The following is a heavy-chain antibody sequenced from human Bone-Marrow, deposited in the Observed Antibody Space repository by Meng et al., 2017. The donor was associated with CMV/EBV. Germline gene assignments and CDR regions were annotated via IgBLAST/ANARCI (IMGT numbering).Heavy chain of an antibody. V-gene: IGHV3-7*01. CDR1: GFTSSSYW. D-gene: IGHD6-13*01. CDR2: IKQDGSEK. Sequence: GGSLRLSCAASGFTSSSYWMSWVRQAPGKGLEWVANIKQDGSEKYYVDSVKGRFTISRDNAKNSLYLQMNSLRAEDTAVYYCARVHDSSPPNLFDYWGQGTLVTVSS. CDR3: ARVHDSSPPNLFDY. J-gene: IGHJ4*02.